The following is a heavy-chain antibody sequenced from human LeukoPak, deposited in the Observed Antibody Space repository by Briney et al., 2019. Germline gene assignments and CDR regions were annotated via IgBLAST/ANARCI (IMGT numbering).Heavy chain of an antibody. V-gene: IGHV4-34*01. D-gene: IGHD3-9*01. CDR1: GGSFSGYY. CDR2: INHSGST. Sequence: SETLSLNCAVYGGSFSGYYWSWIRQPSGKGLEWIGEINHSGSTNYNPSLKSRVTISVDTSKNQFSLKLSSVTAADTAVYYCARGYDILTGPNYWGQGTLVTVSS. CDR3: ARGYDILTGPNY. J-gene: IGHJ4*02.